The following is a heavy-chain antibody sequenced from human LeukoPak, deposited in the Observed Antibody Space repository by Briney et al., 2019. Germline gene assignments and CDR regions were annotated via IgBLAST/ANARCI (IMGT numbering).Heavy chain of an antibody. CDR3: AKAGYYYDSSGYWYFDY. J-gene: IGHJ4*02. D-gene: IGHD3-22*01. CDR2: ISGSGGST. V-gene: IGHV3-23*01. Sequence: GGSLRLSCAASGFTFSSYAMSWVRQAPGKGLEWVSAISGSGGSTYYADSVKGRFTISRDNSKNTLYLQMNSLRAEDTAVYYCAKAGYYYDSSGYWYFDYWGQGTLVTVSS. CDR1: GFTFSSYA.